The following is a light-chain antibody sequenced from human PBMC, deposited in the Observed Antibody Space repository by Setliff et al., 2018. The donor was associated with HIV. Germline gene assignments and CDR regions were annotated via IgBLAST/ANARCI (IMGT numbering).Light chain of an antibody. CDR3: SSYTDISTVV. CDR1: SGDVGAFQY. Sequence: QSVLTQPASVSGSPGQSITISCTGTSGDVGAFQYVSWYQQHPGRAPQLIIYNVDNRPSGISYRFSGSKSGNTASLTISGLQAGDEAGYYCSSYTDISTVVFGGGTKVTVL. CDR2: NVD. V-gene: IGLV2-14*03. J-gene: IGLJ3*02.